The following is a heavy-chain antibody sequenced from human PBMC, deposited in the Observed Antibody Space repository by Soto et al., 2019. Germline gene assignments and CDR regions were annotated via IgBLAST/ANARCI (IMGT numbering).Heavy chain of an antibody. D-gene: IGHD4-17*01. J-gene: IGHJ4*02. CDR2: VTRSGST. CDR3: ARQKVSRFYGEVDFFDY. CDR1: GASSTQYY. V-gene: IGHV4-34*01. Sequence: SETLSLTYTVSGASSTQYYWNWIRQSPGKGLEWIGEVTRSGSTNYNPSLKSRVTISIDTSNKHLSLHLSSVTAADTAVYYCARQKVSRFYGEVDFFDYWGLGTLVTVSS.